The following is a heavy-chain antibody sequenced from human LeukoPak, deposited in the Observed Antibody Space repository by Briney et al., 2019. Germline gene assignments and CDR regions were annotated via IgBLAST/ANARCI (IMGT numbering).Heavy chain of an antibody. CDR2: ISYTGNT. CDR3: ARHLNNGFDI. V-gene: IGHV4-39*01. Sequence: SETLSLTCTISGGSITSTTYSWGWIRQPPGKGLEWIGNISYTGNTYYNPSLKSRVTLSVDTSKNQFSLKLSSVPAADTAIYYCARHLNNGFDIWGRGTMVTVSS. CDR1: GGSITSTTYS. J-gene: IGHJ3*02. D-gene: IGHD2/OR15-2a*01.